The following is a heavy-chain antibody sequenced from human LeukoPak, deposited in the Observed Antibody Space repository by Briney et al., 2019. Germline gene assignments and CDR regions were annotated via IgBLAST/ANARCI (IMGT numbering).Heavy chain of an antibody. J-gene: IGHJ3*01. Sequence: GRSLRLSCAASGFTFNNYWMHWVRQAPGKGLVWVARIAGDGSDTDYADSVKGRFTISRDNARNTVYLQMNCLRAEDTAVYYCARGWVPSDITLKWGQGTMVTVSS. CDR3: ARGWVPSDITLK. CDR1: GFTFNNYW. D-gene: IGHD3-22*01. CDR2: IAGDGSDT. V-gene: IGHV3-74*01.